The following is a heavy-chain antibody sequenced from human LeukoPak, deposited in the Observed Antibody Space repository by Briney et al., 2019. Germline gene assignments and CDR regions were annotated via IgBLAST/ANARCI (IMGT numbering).Heavy chain of an antibody. D-gene: IGHD1-26*01. CDR1: GGTFSSYA. V-gene: IGHV1-69*13. Sequence: ASVKVSCKASGGTFSSYAISWVRQAPGQGLEWMGGIIPIFGTANYAQKFQGRVTITADESTSTAYMELSSLRSEDTAVYYCAKDRLVGATRGDNWFDPWGQGTLVTVSS. CDR2: IIPIFGTA. CDR3: AKDRLVGATRGDNWFDP. J-gene: IGHJ5*02.